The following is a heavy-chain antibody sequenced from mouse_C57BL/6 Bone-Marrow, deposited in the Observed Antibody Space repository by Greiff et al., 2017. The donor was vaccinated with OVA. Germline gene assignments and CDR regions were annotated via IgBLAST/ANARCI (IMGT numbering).Heavy chain of an antibody. Sequence: EADGVDFSRYWMSWVRRAPGKGLEWIGEINPDSSTINYAPSLKDKFIISRDNAKNTLYLQMSKVRSEDTALYYCARQDGSPFAYWGQGTLVTVSA. CDR1: GVDFSRYW. CDR2: INPDSSTI. V-gene: IGHV4-1*01. J-gene: IGHJ3*01. D-gene: IGHD2-3*01. CDR3: ARQDGSPFAY.